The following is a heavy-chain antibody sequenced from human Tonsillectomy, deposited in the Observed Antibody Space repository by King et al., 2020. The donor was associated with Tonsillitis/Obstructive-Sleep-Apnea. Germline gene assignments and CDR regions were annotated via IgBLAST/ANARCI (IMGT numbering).Heavy chain of an antibody. V-gene: IGHV3-23*04. D-gene: IGHD3-22*01. J-gene: IGHJ4*02. CDR1: GFTFSSYV. CDR2: ISGSGGST. Sequence: VQLVESGGGLVQPGGSLRLSCAASGFTFSSYVMSWVRQAPGKGLEWVSAISGSGGSTYYADSVKGRFTISRDNSKNTLYPQMNSLRAEDTAVYYCATLSSGYYTRDYWGQGTLVTVSS. CDR3: ATLSSGYYTRDY.